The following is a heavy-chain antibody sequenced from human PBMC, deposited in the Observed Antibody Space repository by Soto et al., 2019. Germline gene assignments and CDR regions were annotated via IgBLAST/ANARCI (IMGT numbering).Heavy chain of an antibody. CDR3: ARLVDTADFDY. Sequence: QVQLVQSGAEVKKPGSSVKVSCKASGGTFSSYTISWVRQAPGQGLEWMGRIIPILGIANSAQKFQGRVTITADKSTSTAYMELSSLRSEDTAVYYCARLVDTADFDYWGQGTLVTVSS. CDR2: IIPILGIA. J-gene: IGHJ4*02. CDR1: GGTFSSYT. D-gene: IGHD5-18*01. V-gene: IGHV1-69*02.